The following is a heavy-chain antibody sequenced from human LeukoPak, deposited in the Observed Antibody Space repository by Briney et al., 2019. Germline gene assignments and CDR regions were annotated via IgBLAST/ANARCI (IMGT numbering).Heavy chain of an antibody. CDR3: ARHIDDYGDANFDS. Sequence: SETLSLTCTVSGGSINRYYWSWIRQPPGKGLEWMGYVYYSGKTKYNPSLKSRVTISADTSKNHISLRLKSVTAADTAVYYCARHIDDYGDANFDSWGQGTLVTVSS. D-gene: IGHD4-17*01. CDR1: GGSINRYY. J-gene: IGHJ4*02. V-gene: IGHV4-59*08. CDR2: VYYSGKT.